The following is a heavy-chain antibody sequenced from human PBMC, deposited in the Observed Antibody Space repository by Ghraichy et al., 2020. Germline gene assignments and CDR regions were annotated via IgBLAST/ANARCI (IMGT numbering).Heavy chain of an antibody. D-gene: IGHD5-18*01. CDR2: INHSGRT. CDR1: GGSFSGYY. CDR3: ARNGYSYGLRWFDP. Sequence: SETLSLTCAVYGGSFSGYYWSWIRQPPGKGLEWIGEINHSGRTNYNPSLKSRVTISVDTSKNQFSLKLSSVTAADTAVYYCARNGYSYGLRWFDPWGQGTLVTVSS. J-gene: IGHJ5*02. V-gene: IGHV4-34*01.